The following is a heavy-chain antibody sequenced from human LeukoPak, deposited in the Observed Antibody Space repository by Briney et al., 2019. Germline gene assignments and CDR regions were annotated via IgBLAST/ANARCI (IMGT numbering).Heavy chain of an antibody. CDR3: AREMIGYSSSWYYFDY. J-gene: IGHJ4*02. D-gene: IGHD6-13*01. CDR2: ISSSSYI. V-gene: IGHV3-21*01. CDR1: GFTFSSYS. Sequence: PGGSLRLSCAASGFTFSSYSMNWVRQAPGKGLEWVSSISSSSYIYYADSVKGRFTISRDNAKNSLYLQMNSLRAEDTAVYYCAREMIGYSSSWYYFDYWGQGTLVTVSS.